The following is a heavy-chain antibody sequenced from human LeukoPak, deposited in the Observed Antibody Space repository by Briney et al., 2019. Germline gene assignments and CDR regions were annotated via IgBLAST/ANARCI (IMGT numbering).Heavy chain of an antibody. CDR1: GFTFSDYW. V-gene: IGHV3-7*04. CDR3: ARDRGFSYGIDF. Sequence: GESLRLSCAASGFTFSDYWMSWVRQAPGKGLEWVANIQQDGSEKYYVDSVKGRFTIFRDNAKKSLFLQVSSLRGEDTAVYYCARDRGFSYGIDFWGQGTLVTVSS. CDR2: IQQDGSEK. D-gene: IGHD5-18*01. J-gene: IGHJ4*02.